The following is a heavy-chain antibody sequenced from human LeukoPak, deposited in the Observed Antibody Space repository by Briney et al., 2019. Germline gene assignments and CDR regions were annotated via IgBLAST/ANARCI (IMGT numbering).Heavy chain of an antibody. CDR3: AKDRTYYFDY. J-gene: IGHJ4*02. CDR1: GFTFTSYA. CDR2: IIGSGVIT. Sequence: GGSLRLSCAASGFTFTSYAMSWVRQAPRRGREWVSAIIGSGVITYYAHSVKGGLTISRDNSKNTLYLQMNSLRAEDTAVYYCAKDRTYYFDYWGQGTLVSVSS. V-gene: IGHV3-23*01.